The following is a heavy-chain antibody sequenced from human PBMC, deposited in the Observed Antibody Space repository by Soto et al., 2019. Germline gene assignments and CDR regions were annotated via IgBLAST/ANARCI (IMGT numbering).Heavy chain of an antibody. CDR3: AIGYSNNWNLNWFDP. CDR2: IFYSGTT. Sequence: PSETLSLTCTISGDSISSYYWSWIRQPPGKGPEWIGYIFYSGTTNYNPTHKSRLSISIDTSNNHFSLRLTSLPTADTAVYFCAIGYSNNWNLNWFDPWGQGTLVTVSS. CDR1: GDSISSYY. J-gene: IGHJ5*02. V-gene: IGHV4-59*01. D-gene: IGHD1-1*01.